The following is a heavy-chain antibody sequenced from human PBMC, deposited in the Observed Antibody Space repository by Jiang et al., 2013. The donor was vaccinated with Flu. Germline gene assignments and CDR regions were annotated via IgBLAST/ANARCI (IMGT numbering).Heavy chain of an antibody. CDR2: ISGSGGST. D-gene: IGHD4-17*01. V-gene: IGHV3-23*01. Sequence: QLLESGGGLVQPGGSLRLSCAASGFTFSSYAMSWVRQAPGKGLEWVSAISGSGGSTYYADSVKGRFTISRDNSKNTLYLQMNSLRAEDTAVYYCAKDPFVTTVTTSGYFDYWGQGTLVTVSS. CDR3: AKDPFVTTVTTSGYFDY. CDR1: GFTFSSYA. J-gene: IGHJ4*02.